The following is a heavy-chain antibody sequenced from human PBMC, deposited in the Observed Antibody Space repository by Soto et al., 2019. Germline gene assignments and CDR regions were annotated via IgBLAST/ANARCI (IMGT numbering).Heavy chain of an antibody. CDR1: GDSIRDFS. Sequence: SGTLSLTCTVSGDSIRDFSWGWIRQPAGKGLEWIGRIYTSGSTDYNPPPKSRVPISIDTSKNQFSPKGASMTAGDKAVYYCARERREEIHDGYDIDYWGQGTLVTVSS. V-gene: IGHV4-4*07. J-gene: IGHJ4*02. D-gene: IGHD5-12*01. CDR2: IYTSGST. CDR3: ARERREEIHDGYDIDY.